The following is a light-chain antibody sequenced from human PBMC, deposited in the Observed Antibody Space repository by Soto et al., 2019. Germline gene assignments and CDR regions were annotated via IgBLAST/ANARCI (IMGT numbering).Light chain of an antibody. J-gene: IGKJ1*01. CDR1: ESINRW. CDR2: DAA. Sequence: DIQITQPPSALSASVGDRVAINCRGSESINRWLAGYQLKPGKAPKLLIYDAATLESGVPSRFRGSGSGTEFLLTISSLQPDEFATYYCQHNKPYSTWTFGHGTKVDIK. V-gene: IGKV1-5*01. CDR3: QHNKPYSTWT.